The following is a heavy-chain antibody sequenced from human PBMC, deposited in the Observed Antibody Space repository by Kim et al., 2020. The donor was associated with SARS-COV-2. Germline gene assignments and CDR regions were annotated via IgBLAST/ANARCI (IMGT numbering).Heavy chain of an antibody. D-gene: IGHD2-15*01. CDR2: INTNTGNP. Sequence: ASVKVSCKASGYIFSSYGINWVRQAPGQGLEWMGWINTNTGNPTYAQGFTGRFVFSLDTSVSTAFLQITSLKAEDTAVYYCTRGYSSPAGGPWGQGTLVTVSS. V-gene: IGHV7-4-1*02. CDR3: TRGYSSPAGGP. J-gene: IGHJ5*02. CDR1: GYIFSSYG.